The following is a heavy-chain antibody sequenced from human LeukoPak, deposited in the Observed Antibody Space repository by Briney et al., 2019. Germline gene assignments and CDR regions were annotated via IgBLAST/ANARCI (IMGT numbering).Heavy chain of an antibody. CDR3: ARTSIGFDY. D-gene: IGHD2-21*02. Sequence: EGLLRLSCAASGFTFSSYSMNWVRQAPGKGLEWVSSIPSSSSTPYNPDSLRGRFISSDNNTKNSLYLQMNRLRAEDTAVYHSARTSIGFDYWGQGTLVTVSS. CDR2: IPSSSSTP. V-gene: IGHV3-21*01. J-gene: IGHJ4*02. CDR1: GFTFSSYS.